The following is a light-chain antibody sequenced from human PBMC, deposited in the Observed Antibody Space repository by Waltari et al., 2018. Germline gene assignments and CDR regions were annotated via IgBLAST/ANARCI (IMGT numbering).Light chain of an antibody. J-gene: IGKJ1*01. CDR1: LTVSSK. Sequence: EIVMTQSPATLSVSPGERATLSCRASLTVSSKLAWYQQKPGQAPRLLIYGASTRATGVPARFSGSGSGTEFTLTISSLQSEDFAVYYCQQYNNWSRTFGQGPRWKSN. CDR3: QQYNNWSRT. V-gene: IGKV3-15*01. CDR2: GAS.